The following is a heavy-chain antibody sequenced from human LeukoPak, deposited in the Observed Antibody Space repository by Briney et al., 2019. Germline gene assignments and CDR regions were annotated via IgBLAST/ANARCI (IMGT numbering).Heavy chain of an antibody. J-gene: IGHJ4*02. D-gene: IGHD6-19*01. CDR3: ARELTGWYYFDY. V-gene: IGHV3-30-3*01. CDR1: GFTFSSYA. CDR2: ISYDGSNK. Sequence: GGSLRLSCAASGFTFSSYAMHWVRQAPGKGLEWVAVISYDGSNKYYADSVKGRFTISRDNSKNTLYLQMNSLRAEDTAVFYCARELTGWYYFDYWGQGTLVTVSS.